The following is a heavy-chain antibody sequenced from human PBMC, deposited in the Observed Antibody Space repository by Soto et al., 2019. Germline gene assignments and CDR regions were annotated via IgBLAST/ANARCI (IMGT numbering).Heavy chain of an antibody. V-gene: IGHV1-18*01. J-gene: IGHJ3*01. CDR3: ARTYYYESSGYYHTRDAFDF. Sequence: ASVKVSCKASGYTFTSYGISWVRQAPGQGLEWMGWISAYNGNTNYAQKLQGRVTMTTDTSMSTAYMELRSLRSDDTAVHYCARTYYYESSGYYHTRDAFDFWGQGTLVTVSS. CDR1: GYTFTSYG. CDR2: ISAYNGNT. D-gene: IGHD3-22*01.